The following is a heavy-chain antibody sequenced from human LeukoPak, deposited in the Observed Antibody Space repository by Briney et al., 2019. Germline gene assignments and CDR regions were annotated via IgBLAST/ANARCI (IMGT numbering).Heavy chain of an antibody. Sequence: PSETLSLTCTVSGGSISSYYWSWIRQPPGKGLEWIGYIYYSGSTNYNPSLKSRVTISVDASKNQFSLKLSSVTAADTAVYYCARVGPYCGGDCYPLYYYYYGMDVWGQGTTVTVSS. CDR2: IYYSGST. D-gene: IGHD2-21*02. J-gene: IGHJ6*02. V-gene: IGHV4-59*01. CDR1: GGSISSYY. CDR3: ARVGPYCGGDCYPLYYYYYGMDV.